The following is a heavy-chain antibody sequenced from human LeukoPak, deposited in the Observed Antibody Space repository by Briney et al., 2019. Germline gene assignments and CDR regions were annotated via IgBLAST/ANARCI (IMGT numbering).Heavy chain of an antibody. CDR2: IYHSGST. D-gene: IGHD5-24*01. Sequence: PSETLSLTCAVSGGSISSGGYSWSWIRQPPGKGLEWIGYIYHSGSTYYNPSLKSRVTISVDTSKNQFSLKLSSVTAADTAVYYCARDEGYNLSIDYWGQGTLVTVSS. CDR1: GGSISSGGYS. CDR3: ARDEGYNLSIDY. J-gene: IGHJ4*02. V-gene: IGHV4-30-2*05.